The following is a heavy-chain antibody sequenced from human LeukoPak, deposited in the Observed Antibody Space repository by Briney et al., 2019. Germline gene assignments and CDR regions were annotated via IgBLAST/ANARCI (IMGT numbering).Heavy chain of an antibody. CDR2: VYPTGST. CDR1: GDSINTHY. CDR3: ARDFRYFDRWFDP. J-gene: IGHJ5*02. V-gene: IGHV4-4*07. D-gene: IGHD3-9*01. Sequence: SETLSLTCNVSGDSINTHYWSWIRQPAGKGLEWIGRVYPTGSTNYNPSLKSRVTMSVDASNNQLSLRLTSVTAADTAVYYCARDFRYFDRWFDPWGQGTLVTVSS.